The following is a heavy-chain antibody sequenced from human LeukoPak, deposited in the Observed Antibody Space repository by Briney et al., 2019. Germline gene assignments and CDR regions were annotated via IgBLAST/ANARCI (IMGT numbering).Heavy chain of an antibody. CDR3: ARPRSGYYFDH. Sequence: PGGSLRLSCAASGFTFSSYSMRWVRQAPGKGLEWLSYISSSGSTIYYADSVKGRFTISRDSAKNSLYLQMNSLRAEDTAVYYCARPRSGYYFDHWGQGTLVTVSS. CDR2: ISSSGSTI. CDR1: GFTFSSYS. V-gene: IGHV3-48*01. J-gene: IGHJ4*02. D-gene: IGHD1-14*01.